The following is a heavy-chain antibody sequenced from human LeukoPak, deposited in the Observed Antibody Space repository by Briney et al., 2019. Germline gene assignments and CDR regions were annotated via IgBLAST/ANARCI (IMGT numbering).Heavy chain of an antibody. CDR3: ARSYQLLS. CDR1: GFTFTNYW. J-gene: IGHJ4*02. D-gene: IGHD2-2*01. CDR2: INPDGSTT. V-gene: IGHV3-74*01. Sequence: GGSLRLSCAASGFTFTNYWMFWVRQAPGKGLVWVSGINPDGSTTTYADSVKGRFTISRENAKSTLYLHMNILRVEDTAVYYCARSYQLLSWGQGTLVTVSS.